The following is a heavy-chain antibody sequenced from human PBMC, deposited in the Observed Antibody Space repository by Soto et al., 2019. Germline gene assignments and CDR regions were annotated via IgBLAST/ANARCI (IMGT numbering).Heavy chain of an antibody. D-gene: IGHD3-16*02. CDR2: ISSSGSTI. CDR1: GFTFSDYY. CDR3: ARAGPLGEISSDCDY. J-gene: IGHJ4*02. V-gene: IGHV3-11*01. Sequence: QVQLVESGGGLVKPGGSLRLSCAASGFTFSDYYMSRIRHAPGKGLEWVSYISSSGSTIYYADSVKGRFTISRDNAKNSLYLQTNSLRAEDTAVYYCARAGPLGEISSDCDYWGQGTLVTVSS.